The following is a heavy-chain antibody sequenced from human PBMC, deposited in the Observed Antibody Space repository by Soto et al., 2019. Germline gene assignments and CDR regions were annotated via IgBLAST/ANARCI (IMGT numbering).Heavy chain of an antibody. V-gene: IGHV4-34*01. CDR3: AGQYYYGSGSYSPLDY. CDR2: INHSGST. CDR1: GGSFSGYY. D-gene: IGHD3-10*01. J-gene: IGHJ4*02. Sequence: PSETLSLTCAVYGGSFSGYYWSWIRQPPGKGLEWIGEINHSGSTNYNPSLKSRVTISVDTSKNQFSLKLSSVTAADTAVYYCAGQYYYGSGSYSPLDYWGQGTLVTVSS.